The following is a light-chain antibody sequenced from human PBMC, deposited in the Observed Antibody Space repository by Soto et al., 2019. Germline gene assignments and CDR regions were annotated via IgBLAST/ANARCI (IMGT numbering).Light chain of an antibody. J-gene: IGLJ1*01. CDR1: SSDVGGYNY. CDR2: EVS. Sequence: QSALTQPASVSGSPGQSITISCTGTSSDVGGYNYVSWYQQHPGKAPKLMIYEVSNRPSGVSDRFSGSKSGNTASLTSSGLQAEDEADYYCSSYTVNSTLYVFGTGNKLTVL. V-gene: IGLV2-14*01. CDR3: SSYTVNSTLYV.